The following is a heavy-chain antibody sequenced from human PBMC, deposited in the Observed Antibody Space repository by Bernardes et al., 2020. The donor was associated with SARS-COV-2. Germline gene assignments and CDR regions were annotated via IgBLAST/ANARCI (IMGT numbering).Heavy chain of an antibody. V-gene: IGHV3-23*01. CDR3: ARDFLTDLYRGDYFDY. J-gene: IGHJ4*02. Sequence: GGSLRLSCAASGFTFGNYAMSWVRQAPGKGPEWVSSISGSGHNTYYADSVRGRLTISRDNSKNTVSLQLNSLRAEDTAIYYCARDFLTDLYRGDYFDYWGQGTRVTVSS. CDR2: ISGSGHNT. CDR1: GFTFGNYA.